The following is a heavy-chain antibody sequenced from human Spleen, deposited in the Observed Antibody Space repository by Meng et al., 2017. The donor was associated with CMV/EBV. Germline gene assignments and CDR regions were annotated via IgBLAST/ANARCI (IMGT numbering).Heavy chain of an antibody. CDR2: IYWNGDE. Sequence: RTSGAGVGWIRQAAGEALEWLAHIYWNGDEGYSPSLKSKLTITKDTSRNQVVLRMTNMDPVDTATYYCAHSSRNYDFRSGYFYYFDYWGQGTLVTVSS. CDR3: AHSSRNYDFRSGYFYYFDY. J-gene: IGHJ4*02. CDR1: RTSGAG. V-gene: IGHV2-5*01. D-gene: IGHD3-3*01.